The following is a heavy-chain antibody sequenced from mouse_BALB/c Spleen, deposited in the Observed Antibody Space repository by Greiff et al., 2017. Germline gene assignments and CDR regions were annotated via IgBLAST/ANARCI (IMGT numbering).Heavy chain of an antibody. D-gene: IGHD2-14*01. CDR1: GYTFTSYW. V-gene: IGHV1-7*01. CDR2: INPSTGYT. J-gene: IGHJ2*01. Sequence: QVQLQQSGAELAKPGASVKMSCKASGYTFTSYWMHWVKQRPGQGLEWIGYINPSTGYTEYNQKFKDKATLTADKSSSTAYMQLSSLTSEDSAVYYCAREASYYRYGLDYWGQGTTRTVSS. CDR3: AREASYYRYGLDY.